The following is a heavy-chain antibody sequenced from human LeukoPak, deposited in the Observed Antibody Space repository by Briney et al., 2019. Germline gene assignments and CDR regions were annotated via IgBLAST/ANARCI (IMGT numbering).Heavy chain of an antibody. CDR1: GGSISSYY. Sequence: PSETLSLTCTVSGGSISSYYWSWIRQPPGKGLEWIGYIYYSGSTNYNPSLKSRVTISVDTSKNQFSLKLSSVTAADTAVYYCARVKHYYDSSGYYYVDAFDIWGQGTMVTVSS. D-gene: IGHD3-22*01. CDR3: ARVKHYYDSSGYYYVDAFDI. V-gene: IGHV4-59*01. J-gene: IGHJ3*02. CDR2: IYYSGST.